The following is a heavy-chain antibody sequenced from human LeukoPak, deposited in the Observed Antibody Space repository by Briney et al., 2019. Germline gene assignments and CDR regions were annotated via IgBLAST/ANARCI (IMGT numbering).Heavy chain of an antibody. Sequence: PGGSLRLSCAASGFTFSKYAMSWVRQAPGKGLEWVSILDGSGRHIYYADSVQGRFTISRDNSMDTVYLQMKSLRVENTAVYYCAIDPLDSPPFWARGPRVTVPS. CDR3: AIDPLDSPPF. CDR1: GFTFSKYA. CDR2: LDGSGRHI. D-gene: IGHD3-3*01. V-gene: IGHV3-23*01. J-gene: IGHJ4*02.